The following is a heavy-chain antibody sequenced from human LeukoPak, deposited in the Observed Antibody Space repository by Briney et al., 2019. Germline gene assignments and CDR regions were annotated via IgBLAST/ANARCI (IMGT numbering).Heavy chain of an antibody. Sequence: GGSLRLSCAASGFTVSSNYMSWVRQAPGKGLEWVSIIYTGGSTYYADSVKGRFTISRDNSKNTLYLQMSSLRAEDTAVYYCVKDGYSGYIYYFDYWGQGTLVTVSS. D-gene: IGHD5-12*01. CDR1: GFTVSSNY. J-gene: IGHJ4*02. V-gene: IGHV3-53*05. CDR3: VKDGYSGYIYYFDY. CDR2: IYTGGST.